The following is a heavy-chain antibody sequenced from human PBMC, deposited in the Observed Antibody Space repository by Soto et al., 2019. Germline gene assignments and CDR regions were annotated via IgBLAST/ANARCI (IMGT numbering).Heavy chain of an antibody. J-gene: IGHJ3*02. CDR2: IYSGGST. CDR1: GFTVSSNY. CDR3: ARSYYDILTGLGGGDAFDI. D-gene: IGHD3-9*01. Sequence: EVQLVETGGGLIQPGGSLRLSCAASGFTVSSNYMSWVRQAPGKGLEWVSVIYSGGSTYYADSVKGRFTISRDNSKNTLYLQMNSLRAGDTAVYYCARSYYDILTGLGGGDAFDIWGQGTMVTVSS. V-gene: IGHV3-53*02.